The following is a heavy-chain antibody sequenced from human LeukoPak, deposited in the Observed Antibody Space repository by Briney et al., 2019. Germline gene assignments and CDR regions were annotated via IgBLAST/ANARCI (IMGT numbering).Heavy chain of an antibody. CDR2: IYYSGIT. D-gene: IGHD2-15*01. V-gene: IGHV4-59*08. J-gene: IGHJ4*02. CDR1: GDSISSYY. CDR3: ARRGSENYYIDS. Sequence: SETLSLTCTVSGDSISSYYWYWFRQPPGKELEWIACIYYSGITHYNPSLKGRVTISVDTSKNRFSLKLSSVTAADTAVYYCARRGSENYYIDSWGQGTLVTVSS.